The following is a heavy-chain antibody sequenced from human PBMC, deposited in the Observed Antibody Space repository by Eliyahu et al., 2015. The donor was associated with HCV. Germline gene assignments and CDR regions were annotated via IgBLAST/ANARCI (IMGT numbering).Heavy chain of an antibody. J-gene: IGHJ4*02. CDR3: VKDRYSTQGFSFED. CDR2: INWDGDNI. V-gene: IGHV3-9*01. Sequence: DVQLVXSGGGLAQPGXSLRLSCEASGFKXEDFAIHWVRQLPGKGLQWVSGINWDGDNIRYADSVRGRFKMSRDTAKNSVSLEMESLRIEDTGVYHCVKDRYSTQGFSFEDWGRGVPVTVSS. D-gene: IGHD4-11*01. CDR1: GFKXEDFA.